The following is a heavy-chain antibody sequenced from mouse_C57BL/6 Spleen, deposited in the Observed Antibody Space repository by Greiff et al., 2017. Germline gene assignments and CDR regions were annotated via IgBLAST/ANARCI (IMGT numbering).Heavy chain of an antibody. J-gene: IGHJ1*03. CDR2: IYPGDGDT. D-gene: IGHD2-3*01. CDR3: ARGGGYSWYFDV. Sequence: QVQLQQSGPELVKPGASVKISCKASGYAFSSSWMNWVKQRPGKGLEWIGRIYPGDGDTNYNGKFKGKATLTADKSSSTAYMQLSSLTSEDSAVYFCARGGGYSWYFDVWGTGTTVTAAS. CDR1: GYAFSSSW. V-gene: IGHV1-82*01.